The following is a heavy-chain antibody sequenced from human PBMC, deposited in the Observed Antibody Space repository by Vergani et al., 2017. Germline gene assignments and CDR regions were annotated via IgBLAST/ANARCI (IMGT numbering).Heavy chain of an antibody. CDR3: VILYAMGPR. CDR2: ISYDGSNK. J-gene: IGHJ4*02. V-gene: IGHV3-30*03. D-gene: IGHD2-8*01. Sequence: QVQLVESGGGVVQPGRSLRLSCAASGFTFSSYGMHWVRQAPGKGLEWVAVISYDGSNKYYADSVKGRFTISRDNSKNTLYLQMNSLRAEDTAVYYCVILYAMGPRWGQGTLVTVSS. CDR1: GFTFSSYG.